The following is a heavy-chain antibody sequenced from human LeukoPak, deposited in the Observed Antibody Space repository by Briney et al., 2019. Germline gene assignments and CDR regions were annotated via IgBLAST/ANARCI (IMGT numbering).Heavy chain of an antibody. CDR1: GFTFSRHG. Sequence: GRPLRLSCAASGFTFSRHGMHWVRQAPGKGLEWVAVIGDTGRARYYADSVTGRFTTSRDNSQNTLYLEMNSLRYEDTALYYCAREAAWGSWYFDLWGRGTLVTVSS. J-gene: IGHJ2*01. V-gene: IGHV3-30*03. CDR3: AREAAWGSWYFDL. CDR2: IGDTGRAR. D-gene: IGHD3-16*01.